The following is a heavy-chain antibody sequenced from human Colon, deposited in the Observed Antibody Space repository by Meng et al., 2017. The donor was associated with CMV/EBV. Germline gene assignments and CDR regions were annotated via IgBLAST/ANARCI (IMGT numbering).Heavy chain of an antibody. CDR2: IRSRIYGGAA. J-gene: IGHJ4*02. V-gene: IGHV3-49*04. D-gene: IGHD2-2*01. CDR3: ARGMTVPGAKYYFDY. CDR1: GFKFNSYS. Sequence: GESLKISCAASGFKFNSYSMNWVRQAPGKGLEWVSFIRSRIYGGAAEYAASVEGRFTVSRDDSNNMAYLQMNYLKTEDTAVYYCARGMTVPGAKYYFDYWGQGALVTVSS.